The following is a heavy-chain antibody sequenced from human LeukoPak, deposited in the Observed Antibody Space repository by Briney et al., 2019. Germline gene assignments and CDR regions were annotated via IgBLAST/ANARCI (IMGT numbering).Heavy chain of an antibody. CDR2: ISAHNGNT. CDR3: ASWPGGGYTPV. V-gene: IGHV1-18*01. CDR1: GYTFTSYG. Sequence: ASVKVSCKASGYTFTSYGINWVRQAPGQGLEWMGWISAHNGNTNYAQKFQDRVTLTTDTSTDTSTTIAYMELRSLRSDDTAVYSCASWPGGGYTPVWGQGTRITVSS. J-gene: IGHJ3*01. D-gene: IGHD6-13*01.